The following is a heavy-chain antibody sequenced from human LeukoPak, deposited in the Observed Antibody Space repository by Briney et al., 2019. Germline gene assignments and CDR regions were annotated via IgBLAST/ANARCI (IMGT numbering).Heavy chain of an antibody. Sequence: ASVKVSCKASGYTFTSYGISWVRQAPGQGLEWMGWISAYNGNTNYAQKLQGRVTMTTDTSTSTAYMELRSLRSDDTAVYYCAKDSSSWTGRDYMDVWGKGTTVTISS. J-gene: IGHJ6*03. CDR2: ISAYNGNT. V-gene: IGHV1-18*01. CDR1: GYTFTSYG. CDR3: AKDSSSWTGRDYMDV. D-gene: IGHD6-13*01.